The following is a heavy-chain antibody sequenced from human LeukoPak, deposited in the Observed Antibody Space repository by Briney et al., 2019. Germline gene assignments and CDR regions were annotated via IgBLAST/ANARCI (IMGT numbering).Heavy chain of an antibody. Sequence: QPGGSLRLSCAASGFTFSSYAMSWVRQAPGKGLEWVSAISGSGGSTYYADSVKGRFTISRDNSKNPLYLQMNSLRAEDTAVYYCANPRGSSSQPIGWGQGTLVTVSS. V-gene: IGHV3-23*01. CDR3: ANPRGSSSQPIG. CDR2: ISGSGGST. J-gene: IGHJ4*02. D-gene: IGHD6-13*01. CDR1: GFTFSSYA.